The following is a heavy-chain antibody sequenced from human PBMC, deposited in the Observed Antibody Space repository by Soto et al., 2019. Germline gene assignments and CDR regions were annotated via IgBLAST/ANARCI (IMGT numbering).Heavy chain of an antibody. D-gene: IGHD6-13*01. Sequence: PGGSLRLSCTASGFSVSSNNMNWVRQAPGKALEWVSIINSDGSTSYTDSVEGRFTISRDNADNTLYLQMKSLRVEDTAVYYCAREGQQLVLGGTTSTDYYYSYGMDAWGQGPTVTV. CDR1: GFSVSSNN. CDR3: AREGQQLVLGGTTSTDYYYSYGMDA. CDR2: INSDGST. V-gene: IGHV3-53*01. J-gene: IGHJ6*02.